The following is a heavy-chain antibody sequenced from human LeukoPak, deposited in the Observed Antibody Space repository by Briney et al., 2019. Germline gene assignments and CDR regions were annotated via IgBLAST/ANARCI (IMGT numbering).Heavy chain of an antibody. D-gene: IGHD1-26*01. CDR1: GGSISSYY. V-gene: IGHV4-4*07. CDR2: IYSSGST. Sequence: SETLSLTCTVSGGSISSYYWSWIWQPAGKGLEWIGRIYSSGSTNYNPSLKSRVTMSVDTSKNQFSLKLSPVTAADTAVYYCARDIIPSGSYYYYYYMDVWGKGTTVTVSS. CDR3: ARDIIPSGSYYYYYYMDV. J-gene: IGHJ6*03.